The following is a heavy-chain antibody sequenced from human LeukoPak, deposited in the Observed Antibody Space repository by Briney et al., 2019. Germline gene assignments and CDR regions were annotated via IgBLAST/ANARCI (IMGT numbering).Heavy chain of an antibody. J-gene: IGHJ6*03. Sequence: ASVKVSCKTSGYTFTDYGISWVRQAPGQGPEWMGWISGYSGNTNYAQKFQGRVTITADESTSTAYMELSSLRSEDTAVYYCATSTPGYCSSTSCSNYYYYYMDVWGEGTTVTVSS. CDR1: GYTFTDYG. V-gene: IGHV1-18*01. CDR2: ISGYSGNT. D-gene: IGHD2-2*01. CDR3: ATSTPGYCSSTSCSNYYYYYMDV.